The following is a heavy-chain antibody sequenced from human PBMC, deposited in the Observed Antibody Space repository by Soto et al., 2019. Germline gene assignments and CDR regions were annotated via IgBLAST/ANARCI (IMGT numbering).Heavy chain of an antibody. J-gene: IGHJ4*02. CDR3: ARDNGYYDF. Sequence: ASVKVSCKPSGYTFSSYSINWVRQAPGQGLEWMAWISTNSGNTHYAERVQGRVTVTLDKSARTAFMEMWGLTSDDTAVYFCARDNGYYDFWGQGTLVTVSS. D-gene: IGHD2-8*01. V-gene: IGHV1-18*01. CDR2: ISTNSGNT. CDR1: GYTFSSYS.